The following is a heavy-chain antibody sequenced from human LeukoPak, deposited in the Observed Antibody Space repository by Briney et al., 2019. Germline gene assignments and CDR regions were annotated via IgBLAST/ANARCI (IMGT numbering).Heavy chain of an antibody. V-gene: IGHV1-69*04. Sequence: ASVKASCKASGGTFSSYAISCVRQAPGHGLEWMGRIIPILGIANYAQKFQGRVTITADKSTSTAYMELSSLRSEDTAVYYCARDYGDPVVPPYYFDYWGQGTLVTVSS. CDR2: IIPILGIA. CDR1: GGTFSSYA. D-gene: IGHD4-17*01. J-gene: IGHJ4*02. CDR3: ARDYGDPVVPPYYFDY.